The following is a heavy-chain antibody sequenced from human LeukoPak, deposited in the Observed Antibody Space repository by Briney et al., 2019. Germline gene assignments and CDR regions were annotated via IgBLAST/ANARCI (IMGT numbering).Heavy chain of an antibody. CDR2: ITSSSSYI. CDR1: GFTFSSYS. D-gene: IGHD3-3*01. CDR3: ARDPPILGVVIATDDGFDI. Sequence: PGGSLRLSCAASGFTFSSYSMNWVRQAPGKGLEWVSSITSSSSYIYYADSVKGRFTISRDNAKNSLYLQMNSLRAEDTAVYYCARDPPILGVVIATDDGFDIWGQGTMVTVSS. V-gene: IGHV3-21*01. J-gene: IGHJ3*02.